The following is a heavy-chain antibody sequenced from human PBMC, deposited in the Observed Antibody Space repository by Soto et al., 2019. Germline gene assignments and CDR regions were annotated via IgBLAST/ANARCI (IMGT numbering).Heavy chain of an antibody. CDR1: GFTFSSYA. CDR3: AKNQATYGSGSYWSRNYYYGMDV. V-gene: IGHV3-23*01. Sequence: PGGSLRLSCAASGFTFSSYALSWVRQAPGKGLEWVSAISGSGGSTYYADSVKGRFTISRDNSKNTLYLQMNSLRAEDTAVYYCAKNQATYGSGSYWSRNYYYGMDVWGQGTTVTVSS. D-gene: IGHD3-10*01. J-gene: IGHJ6*02. CDR2: ISGSGGST.